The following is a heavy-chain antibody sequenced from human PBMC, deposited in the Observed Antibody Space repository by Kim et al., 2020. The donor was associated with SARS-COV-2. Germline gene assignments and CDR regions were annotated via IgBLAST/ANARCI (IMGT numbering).Heavy chain of an antibody. J-gene: IGHJ4*02. CDR3: AKAPTYSSSWYRLGDYFDY. D-gene: IGHD6-13*01. V-gene: IGHV3-9*01. Sequence: GRFTISRDNAKNSLYLQMNSLRAEDTALYYCAKAPTYSSSWYRLGDYFDYWGQGTLVTVSS.